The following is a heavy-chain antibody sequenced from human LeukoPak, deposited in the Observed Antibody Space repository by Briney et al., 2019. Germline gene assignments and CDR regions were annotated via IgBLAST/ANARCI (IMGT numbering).Heavy chain of an antibody. D-gene: IGHD2-2*02. CDR3: AKDTKRYCSSTSCSTDAFDI. J-gene: IGHJ3*02. CDR2: ISAYNGNT. V-gene: IGHV1-18*01. Sequence: ASVKVSCKASGYTFISYGISWVRQAPGQGLEWMGWISAYNGNTNYAQKFQGRVTMTTDTSTSTAYMELRSLRFDDTAVYYCAKDTKRYCSSTSCSTDAFDIWGQGTMVTVSS. CDR1: GYTFISYG.